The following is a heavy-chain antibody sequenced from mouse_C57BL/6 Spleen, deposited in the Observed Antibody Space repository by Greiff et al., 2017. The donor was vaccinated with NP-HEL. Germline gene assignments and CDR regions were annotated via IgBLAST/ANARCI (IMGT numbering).Heavy chain of an antibody. V-gene: IGHV1-53*01. D-gene: IGHD2-3*01. Sequence: QVHVKQPGTELVKPGASVKLSCKASGYTFTSYWMHWVKQRPGQGLEWIGNINPSNGGTNYNEKFKSKATLTVDKSSSTAYMQLSSLTSEDSAVYYCARGGDGYLFDYWGQGTTLTVSS. J-gene: IGHJ2*01. CDR3: ARGGDGYLFDY. CDR1: GYTFTSYW. CDR2: INPSNGGT.